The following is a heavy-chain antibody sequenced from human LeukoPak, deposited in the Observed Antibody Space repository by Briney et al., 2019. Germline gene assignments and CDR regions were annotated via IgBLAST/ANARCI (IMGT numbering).Heavy chain of an antibody. D-gene: IGHD2-8*01. J-gene: IGHJ5*02. V-gene: IGHV1-69*13. CDR1: GGTFSSYA. CDR2: IIPIFGTA. CDR3: ASPYCTNGVCPGGFDP. Sequence: SVKVSCKASGGTFSSYAISWVRQAPGQGLEWMGGIIPIFGTANYAQKFQGRVTITADESTSTAYMELSSLRSEDTAVYYCASPYCTNGVCPGGFDPWGQGTLVTVSS.